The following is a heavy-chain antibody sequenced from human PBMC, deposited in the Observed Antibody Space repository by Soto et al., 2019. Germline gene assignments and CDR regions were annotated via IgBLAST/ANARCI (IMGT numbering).Heavy chain of an antibody. D-gene: IGHD6-13*01. CDR1: GFTFSNYA. Sequence: EVQLLESGGGLVQPGGSLRLSCAASGFTFSNYAMSWVRQAPGKGLEWVSALSGSGGSTYYADSVKGRFTISRDNSKNTLYLQMNSLRAEDTAVYYCAKVGSSSSWYGFLQRGFDFWGQGTLVTVSS. CDR2: LSGSGGST. CDR3: AKVGSSSSWYGFLQRGFDF. V-gene: IGHV3-23*01. J-gene: IGHJ4*02.